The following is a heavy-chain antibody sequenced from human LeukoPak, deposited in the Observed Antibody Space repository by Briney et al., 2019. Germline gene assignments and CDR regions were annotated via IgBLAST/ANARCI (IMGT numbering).Heavy chain of an antibody. D-gene: IGHD5-18*01. J-gene: IGHJ5*02. CDR1: GGSISSSSYY. Sequence: SETLSLTCTVSGGSISSSSYYWGWIRQPPGKGLEWIGSIYYSGSTYYNPSLKSRVTISVDTSKNQFSLKLSSVTAADTAVYYCARGRSTPSWIQLWLDPWGQGTLVTVSS. CDR3: ARGRSTPSWIQLWLDP. V-gene: IGHV4-39*07. CDR2: IYYSGST.